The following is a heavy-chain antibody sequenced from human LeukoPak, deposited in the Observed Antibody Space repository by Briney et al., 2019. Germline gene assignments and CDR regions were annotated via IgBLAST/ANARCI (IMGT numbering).Heavy chain of an antibody. V-gene: IGHV4-59*08. J-gene: IGHJ5*01. CDR2: IYNSGST. CDR3: ARHPDAYVFDC. Sequence: SETLSLTCTVSGGSIRNNYWSWIRQPPGKGLEWIGYIYNSGSTNYNPSLKSRVTISADTSRSQVSLKLSSVTATDTAVYYCARHPDAYVFDCWGQGTLVTVSS. CDR1: GGSIRNNY. D-gene: IGHD2-2*01.